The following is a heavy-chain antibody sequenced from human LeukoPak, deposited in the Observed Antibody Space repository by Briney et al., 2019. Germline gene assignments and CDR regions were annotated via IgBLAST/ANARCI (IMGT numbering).Heavy chain of an antibody. Sequence: ASETLSLTCAVSGGSISSSNWWSWVRQPPGKGLEWIGEIYHSGSTNYNPSLKSRVTISVDKSKNQFSLKLSSVTAADTAVHFCARIMGRGYCISTSCRGDWFDPWGQGTLVTVSS. V-gene: IGHV4-4*02. CDR3: ARIMGRGYCISTSCRGDWFDP. D-gene: IGHD2-2*01. CDR1: GGSISSSNW. CDR2: IYHSGST. J-gene: IGHJ5*02.